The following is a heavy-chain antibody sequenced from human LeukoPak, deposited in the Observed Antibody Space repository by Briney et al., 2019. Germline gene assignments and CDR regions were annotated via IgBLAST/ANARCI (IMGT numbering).Heavy chain of an antibody. CDR3: ARYNGYAGDYFDY. D-gene: IGHD5-12*01. J-gene: IGHJ4*02. Sequence: SETLSLTCTVSGGSITPYYWGCIRQPPGKGLEWIGYIYYSGNTNYNSSLKSRVTMSVDTSKNQFSLKLTSVTAADTAVYYCARYNGYAGDYFDYWGQGTLVSVSS. CDR2: IYYSGNT. CDR1: GGSITPYY. V-gene: IGHV4-59*08.